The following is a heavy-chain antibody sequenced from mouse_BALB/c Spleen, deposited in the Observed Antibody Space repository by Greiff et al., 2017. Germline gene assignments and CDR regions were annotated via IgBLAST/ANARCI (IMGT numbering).Heavy chain of an antibody. V-gene: IGHV3-2*02. Sequence: EVQGVESGPGLVKPSQSLSLTCTVTGYSITSDYAWNWIRQFPGNKLEWMGYISYSGSTSYNPSLKSRISITRDTSKNQFFLQLNSVTTEDTATYSCARMIQDYYFDYWGQGTTLTVSS. CDR3: ARMIQDYYFDY. CDR2: ISYSGST. D-gene: IGHD2-4*01. CDR1: GYSITSDYA. J-gene: IGHJ2*01.